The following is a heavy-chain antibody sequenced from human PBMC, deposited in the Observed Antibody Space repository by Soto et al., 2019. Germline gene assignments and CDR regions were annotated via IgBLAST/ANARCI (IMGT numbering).Heavy chain of an antibody. V-gene: IGHV4-30-2*02. CDR3: ASGGGYLMNDY. Sequence: PSETLSLTCAVSGGSISSGGYSWSWIRQPPGKGLEWIGYIYHSGSTNYNPSLKSRVTISVDTSKNQFSLKLSSVTAADTAVYYCASGGGYLMNDYWGQETLVTVSS. J-gene: IGHJ4*02. CDR1: GGSISSGGYS. D-gene: IGHD3-16*01. CDR2: IYHSGST.